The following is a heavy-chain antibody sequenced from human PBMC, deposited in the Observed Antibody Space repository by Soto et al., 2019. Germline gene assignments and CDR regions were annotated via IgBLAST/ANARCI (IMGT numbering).Heavy chain of an antibody. J-gene: IGHJ4*02. V-gene: IGHV2-5*02. CDR2: IYWDDTK. D-gene: IGHD6-19*01. CDR3: AHGSGWLSDQ. CDR1: GFSLSDSAVG. Sequence: QITLKESGPTLVKPTQTLTLTCTFSGFSLSDSAVGVNWIRQPPGKPLAWLALIYWDDTKHYSSSLRNRLTITKDTSKNQVVLTMTNMDPVDTATYYCAHGSGWLSDQWGQGTLVTVSS.